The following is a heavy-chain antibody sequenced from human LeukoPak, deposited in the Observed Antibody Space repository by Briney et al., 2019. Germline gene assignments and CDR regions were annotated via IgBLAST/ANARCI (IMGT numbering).Heavy chain of an antibody. CDR2: ISAYNGNT. CDR1: GYTFTSYG. D-gene: IGHD1-26*01. J-gene: IGHJ6*03. Sequence: GASVKVSCKASGYTFTSYGISWVRQAPGQGLEWMGWISAYNGNTNYAQKLQGRVTMTTDTSTSTAYMELRSLRSDDTAVYYCARVENSGSYYHYYYMDVWGKGTTVTVSS. CDR3: ARVENSGSYYHYYYMDV. V-gene: IGHV1-18*01.